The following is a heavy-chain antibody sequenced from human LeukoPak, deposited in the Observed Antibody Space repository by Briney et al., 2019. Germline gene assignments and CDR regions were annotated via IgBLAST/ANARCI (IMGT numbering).Heavy chain of an antibody. J-gene: IGHJ4*02. CDR2: IYYSGST. V-gene: IGHV4-39*01. CDR3: ARPYIAAAGIFDY. D-gene: IGHD6-13*01. Sequence: SETLSLTCTVSGGSISSSSYYWGWLRQPPGKGLEWIGSIYYSGSTYYNPSLKSRVTISVDTSKNQFSLKLSSVTAADTAVYYCARPYIAAAGIFDYWGQGTLVTVSS. CDR1: GGSISSSSYY.